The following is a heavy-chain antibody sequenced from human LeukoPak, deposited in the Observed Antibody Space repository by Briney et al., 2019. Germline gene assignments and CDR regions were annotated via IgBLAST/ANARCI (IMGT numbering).Heavy chain of an antibody. CDR3: ARAGRDSSGWFLDY. D-gene: IGHD6-19*01. Sequence: SETLSLTCAVSGDSISSSNWWSWVRQPPGKGLEWIGEIYHSGSTNFNPSLKSRVIILVDKSKNQFSLKLTSVTAADTAVYYCARAGRDSSGWFLDYWGQGTLVTVSS. V-gene: IGHV4-4*02. J-gene: IGHJ4*02. CDR2: IYHSGST. CDR1: GDSISSSNW.